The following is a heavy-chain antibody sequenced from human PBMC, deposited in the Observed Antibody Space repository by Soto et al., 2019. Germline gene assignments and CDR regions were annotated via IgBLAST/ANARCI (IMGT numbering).Heavy chain of an antibody. CDR3: ARGEGWLTGSTFFDY. CDR2: IYSGGRT. Sequence: EVQLVETGGGLIQPGGSLRLSCAASGFTVSSKYMSWVRQAPGKGLEWVSVIYSGGRTYYADSVKGRFTISRDNSRNTLYLQKNSLRAEDTAVYYCARGEGWLTGSTFFDYWGQGTPVTVSS. V-gene: IGHV3-53*02. J-gene: IGHJ4*02. D-gene: IGHD5-12*01. CDR1: GFTVSSKY.